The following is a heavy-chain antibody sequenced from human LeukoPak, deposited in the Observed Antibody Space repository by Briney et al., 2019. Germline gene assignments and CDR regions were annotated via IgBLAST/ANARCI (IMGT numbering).Heavy chain of an antibody. CDR2: IHPDDSHT. Sequence: PGESLKISCKGSGYTFISYWIGWVRQMPGKGLEWVGIIHPDDSHTTYGPSFRGHVTLSVDNSINTAYLQWSSLKASDTAMYYCARLVGYSSYNWFDPWGQGTLVTVSS. CDR3: ARLVGYSSYNWFDP. J-gene: IGHJ5*02. D-gene: IGHD6-13*01. CDR1: GYTFISYW. V-gene: IGHV5-51*01.